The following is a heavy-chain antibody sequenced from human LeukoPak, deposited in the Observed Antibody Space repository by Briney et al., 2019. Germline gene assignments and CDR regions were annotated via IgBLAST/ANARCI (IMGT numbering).Heavy chain of an antibody. V-gene: IGHV3-7*01. CDR3: ARKTPRRGETRDGYR. J-gene: IGHJ4*02. Sequence: GGSLRLSCAASGFIFKKYWMNWVRQVPGKGLECLANIKEDGSETYYADSVKGRFTISRDNPKNLLFLQINSLRVEDTAVYYCARKTPRRGETRDGYRWGQGTVVTVSS. D-gene: IGHD5-24*01. CDR1: GFIFKKYW. CDR2: IKEDGSET.